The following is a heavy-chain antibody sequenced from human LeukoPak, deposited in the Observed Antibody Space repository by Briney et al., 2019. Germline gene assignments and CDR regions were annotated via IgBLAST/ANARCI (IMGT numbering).Heavy chain of an antibody. Sequence: SETLSLTCTVSGGSISGYYWSWIRQPPGKGLEWIGSIYYSGSTYYNPSLKSRVTISVDTSKNQFSLKLSSVTAADTAVYYCANGDYGDAFDIWGQGTMVTVSS. CDR1: GGSISGYY. CDR3: ANGDYGDAFDI. CDR2: IYYSGST. V-gene: IGHV4-59*05. J-gene: IGHJ3*02. D-gene: IGHD4-17*01.